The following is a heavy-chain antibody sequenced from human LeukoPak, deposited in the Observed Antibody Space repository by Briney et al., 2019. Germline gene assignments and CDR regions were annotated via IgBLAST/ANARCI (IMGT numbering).Heavy chain of an antibody. V-gene: IGHV3-23*01. J-gene: IGHJ4*02. D-gene: IGHD3-10*01. Sequence: GGSLRLSCEGSAFIFSGHWMNWVRQAPGKGLEWVSAISGSGGSTYYADSVKGRFTISRDNSKNTLYLQMNSLRAEDTAVYYCAKGGEELLWFGELLQAEYFDYWGQGTLVTVSS. CDR2: ISGSGGST. CDR1: AFIFSGHW. CDR3: AKGGEELLWFGELLQAEYFDY.